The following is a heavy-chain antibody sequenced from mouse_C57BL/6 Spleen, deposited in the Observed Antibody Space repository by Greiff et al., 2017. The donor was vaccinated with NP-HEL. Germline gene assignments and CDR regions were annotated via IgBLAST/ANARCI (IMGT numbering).Heavy chain of an antibody. CDR3: ARGGLTVDVRGYAMDY. D-gene: IGHD4-1*01. J-gene: IGHJ4*01. CDR2: LDPSDSYT. CDR1: GYTFTSYW. V-gene: IGHV1-69*01. Sequence: QVQLQQPGAELVMPGASVKLSCKASGYTFTSYWMHWVKQRPGQGLEWIGELDPSDSYTNYNQKFKGKSTLTVDKSSSTAYRQLSSLTSEDSAVYYCARGGLTVDVRGYAMDYWGQGTSVTVSS.